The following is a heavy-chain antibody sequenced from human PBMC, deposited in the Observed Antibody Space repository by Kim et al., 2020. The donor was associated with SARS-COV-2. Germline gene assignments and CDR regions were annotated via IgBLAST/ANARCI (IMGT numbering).Heavy chain of an antibody. CDR2: ISGSGGST. CDR3: AKDLVLWFGELLSPPGFDP. CDR1: GFTFSSYA. D-gene: IGHD3-10*01. J-gene: IGHJ5*02. V-gene: IGHV3-23*01. Sequence: GGSLRLSCAASGFTFSSYAMSWVRQAPGKGLEWVSAISGSGGSTYYADSVKGRFTISRDNSKNTLYLQMNSLRAEDTAVYYCAKDLVLWFGELLSPPGFDPWGQGTLVTVSS.